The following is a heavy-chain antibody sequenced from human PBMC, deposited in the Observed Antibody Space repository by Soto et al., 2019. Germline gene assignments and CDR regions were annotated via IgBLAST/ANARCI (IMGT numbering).Heavy chain of an antibody. CDR2: INPNSGGT. D-gene: IGHD3-10*01. V-gene: IGHV1-2*04. J-gene: IGHJ4*02. Sequence: GASVKVSCGASGYTFTGYYMHWVRQAPGQGLEWMGWINPNSGGTNYAQKFQGWVTMTRDTSISTAYMELSRLRSDDTAVYYCARDARGDEAPMDYWGQGTLVTVSS. CDR3: ARDARGDEAPMDY. CDR1: GYTFTGYY.